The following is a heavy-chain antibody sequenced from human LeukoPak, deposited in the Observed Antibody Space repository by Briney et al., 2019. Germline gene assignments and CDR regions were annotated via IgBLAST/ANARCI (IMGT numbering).Heavy chain of an antibody. Sequence: KISCKGSGYSFTSDWIGWVRQAPGQGLEWMGGIIPIFGTANYAQKFQGRVTITADESTSTAYMELSSLRSEDTAVYYCAMAGSTSYIRAFDYWGQGTLVTVSS. J-gene: IGHJ4*02. CDR2: IIPIFGTA. CDR3: AMAGSTSYIRAFDY. CDR1: GYSFTSDW. D-gene: IGHD2-2*01. V-gene: IGHV1-69*01.